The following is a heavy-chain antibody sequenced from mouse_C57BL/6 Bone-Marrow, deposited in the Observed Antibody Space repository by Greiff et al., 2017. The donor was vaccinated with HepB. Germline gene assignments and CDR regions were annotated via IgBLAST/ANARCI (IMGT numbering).Heavy chain of an antibody. J-gene: IGHJ4*01. CDR2: IWSGGST. CDR1: GFSLTSYG. D-gene: IGHD1-1*01. V-gene: IGHV2-2*01. CDR3: ARNSGYYGPYAMDY. Sequence: VQLQQSGPGLVQPSQSLSFTCTVSGFSLTSYGVHWVRQSPGKGLEWLGVIWSGGSTDYNAAFISRLSISKDNSKSQVFFKMNSLQADDTAIYYCARNSGYYGPYAMDYWGQGTSVTVSS.